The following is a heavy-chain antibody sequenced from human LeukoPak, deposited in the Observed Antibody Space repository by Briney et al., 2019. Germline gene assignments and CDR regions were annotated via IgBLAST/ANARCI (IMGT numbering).Heavy chain of an antibody. CDR1: GYTFTNYA. J-gene: IGHJ4*02. V-gene: IGHV1-69*13. CDR2: IIPIFGTA. Sequence: SVKVSCKASGYTFTNYAISWVRQAPGQGLEWMGGIIPIFGTANYAQKFQGRVTITADESTSTAYMELSSLRSEDTAVYYCARVPTSSSWTLYYFDYWGQGTLVTVSS. D-gene: IGHD6-13*01. CDR3: ARVPTSSSWTLYYFDY.